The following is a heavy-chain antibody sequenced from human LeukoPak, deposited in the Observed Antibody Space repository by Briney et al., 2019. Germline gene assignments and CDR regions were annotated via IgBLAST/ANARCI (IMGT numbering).Heavy chain of an antibody. V-gene: IGHV3-7*01. CDR2: IKQDESEK. CDR1: GFIFRRYW. CDR3: ARDEVGATD. Sequence: GGSLRLSCAASGFIFRRYWMSWVRQAPGKGLEWVANIKQDESEKNYVDSVKGRFTISRDNAKNSLYLQMNSLRVEDTAVYYCARDEVGATDWGRGTLVTVSS. D-gene: IGHD1-26*01. J-gene: IGHJ4*02.